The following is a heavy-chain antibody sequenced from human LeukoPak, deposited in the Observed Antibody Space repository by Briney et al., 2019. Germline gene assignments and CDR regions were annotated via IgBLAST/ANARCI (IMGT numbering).Heavy chain of an antibody. D-gene: IGHD3-22*01. V-gene: IGHV3-33*01. CDR3: ARDVFTTYDTGGGYFDY. CDR2: IWYDGSNK. Sequence: RRSLRLSCVVSGFTFRSYGMHWVRQTPGKGLEWVALIWYDGSNKYYAESVKGRFTISRDNSKNTLYLQMNSLRADDTAVYYCARDVFTTYDTGGGYFDYWGQGTLVTVSS. CDR1: GFTFRSYG. J-gene: IGHJ4*02.